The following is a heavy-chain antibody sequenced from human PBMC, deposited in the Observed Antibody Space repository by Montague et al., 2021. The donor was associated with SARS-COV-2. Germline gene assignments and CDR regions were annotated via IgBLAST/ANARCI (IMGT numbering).Heavy chain of an antibody. CDR1: GGSFSGYY. CDR2: INHSGST. D-gene: IGHD4-17*01. V-gene: IGHV4-34*01. Sequence: SETLSLTCAVYGGSFSGYYLNWIRQPPGKGLEWIGEINHSGSTNYNPSLKSRVTIAVDTSKNQFSLKVTSVTAADTAVFYCARSTGTNAPFGFSNKLRSRYNGMDVWGQGTTVTVSS. CDR3: ARSTGTNAPFGFSNKLRSRYNGMDV. J-gene: IGHJ6*02.